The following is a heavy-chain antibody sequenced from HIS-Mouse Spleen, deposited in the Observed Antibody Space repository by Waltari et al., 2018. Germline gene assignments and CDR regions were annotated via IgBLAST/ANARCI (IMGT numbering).Heavy chain of an antibody. V-gene: IGHV4-39*07. CDR2: IYYSGST. D-gene: IGHD6-13*01. J-gene: IGHJ2*01. CDR3: AREIPYSSSWYDWYFDL. CDR1: GGSISSSSYY. Sequence: QLQLQESGPGLVKPSETLSLTCTVSGGSISSSSYYWGWIRQPPGKGLEWIGSIYYSGSTHYDPSLKSRVTISVATSKNQFSLKLSSVTAADTAVYYCAREIPYSSSWYDWYFDLWGRGTLFTVSS.